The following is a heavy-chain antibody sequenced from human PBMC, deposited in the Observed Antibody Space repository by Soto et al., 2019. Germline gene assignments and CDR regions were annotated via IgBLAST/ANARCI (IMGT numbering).Heavy chain of an antibody. V-gene: IGHV1-69*02. J-gene: IGHJ5*02. CDR3: ARAPLSLNWFDP. CDR2: IIPILGIA. Sequence: SVKVSCKASGGTFSSYTISWVRQAPGQGLEWMGRIIPILGIANYAQKFQGRVTITADKSTSTAYMELISLRSEDTAVYYCARAPLSLNWFDPWGQGTLVTVSS. CDR1: GGTFSSYT.